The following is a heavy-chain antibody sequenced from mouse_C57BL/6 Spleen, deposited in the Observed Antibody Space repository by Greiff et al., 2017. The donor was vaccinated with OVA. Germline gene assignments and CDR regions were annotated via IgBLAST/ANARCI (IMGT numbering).Heavy chain of an antibody. Sequence: VQLKQSGPELVKPGASVKISCKASGYSFTDYNMNWVKQSNGKSLEWIGVINPNYGTTSYNQKFKGKATLTVDQSSSTAYMQLNSLTSEDSAVYYCARADYSNFYWYFDVWGTGTTVTVSS. CDR2: INPNYGTT. CDR1: GYSFTDYN. J-gene: IGHJ1*03. V-gene: IGHV1-39*01. CDR3: ARADYSNFYWYFDV. D-gene: IGHD2-5*01.